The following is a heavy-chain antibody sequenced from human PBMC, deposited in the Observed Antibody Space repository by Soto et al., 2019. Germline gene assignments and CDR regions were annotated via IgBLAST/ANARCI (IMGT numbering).Heavy chain of an antibody. V-gene: IGHV3-23*01. CDR2: ISGSGGGT. CDR3: AIFLQAEDGIRADRSVSAFLLNRSSDP. Sequence: APGTGLEWVSAISGSGGGTYYADSVKGRLTISGDNSKNTLYLQMNSLRAEDTAVYYCAIFLQAEDGIRADRSVSAFLLNRSSDP. J-gene: IGHJ5*02. D-gene: IGHD2-2*01.